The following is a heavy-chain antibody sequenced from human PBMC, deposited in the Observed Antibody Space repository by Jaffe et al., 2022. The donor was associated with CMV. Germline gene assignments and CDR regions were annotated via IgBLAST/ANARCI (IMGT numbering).Heavy chain of an antibody. Sequence: QVQLVESGGGVVQPGRSLRLSCAASGFTFSSYGMHWVRQAPGKGLEWVAVIWYDGSNKYYADSVKGRFTISRDNSKNTLYLQMNSLRAEDTAVYYCARDSVVQSGAFDIWGQGTMVTVSS. CDR2: IWYDGSNK. CDR1: GFTFSSYG. J-gene: IGHJ3*02. D-gene: IGHD1-1*01. CDR3: ARDSVVQSGAFDI. V-gene: IGHV3-33*08.